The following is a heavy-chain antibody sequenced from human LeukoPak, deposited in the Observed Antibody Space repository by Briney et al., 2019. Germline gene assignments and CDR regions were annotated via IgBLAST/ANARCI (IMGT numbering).Heavy chain of an antibody. CDR1: GGSFSGYY. CDR3: ARAARYVVVVAATRWWFDP. V-gene: IGHV4-34*01. CDR2: INHSGST. J-gene: IGHJ5*02. Sequence: PSETLSLTCAVYGGSFSGYYWSWLRQPPGKGLEWIGEINHSGSTNYNPSLKSRVTISVDTSKNQFSLKLSSVTAADTAVYYCARAARYVVVVAATRWWFDPWGQGTLVTVSS. D-gene: IGHD2-15*01.